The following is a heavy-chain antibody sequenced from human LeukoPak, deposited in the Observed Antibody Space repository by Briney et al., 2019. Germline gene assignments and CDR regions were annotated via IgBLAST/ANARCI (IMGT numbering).Heavy chain of an antibody. D-gene: IGHD6-13*01. J-gene: IGHJ4*02. CDR3: ASLGIAVAGRDYFDY. Sequence: PGGSLRLSCAASGFTFSSYSMNWVRQAPGKGLEWVSSISSSSNYIYYADSVKGRFTISRDNAKNSLYLQMNSLRAEDTAVYYCASLGIAVAGRDYFDYWGQGTLVTVSS. V-gene: IGHV3-21*01. CDR2: ISSSSNYI. CDR1: GFTFSSYS.